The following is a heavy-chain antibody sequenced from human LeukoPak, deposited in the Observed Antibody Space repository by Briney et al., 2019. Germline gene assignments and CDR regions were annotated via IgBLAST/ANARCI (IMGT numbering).Heavy chain of an antibody. Sequence: SETLSLTCSVSGYSISSVYYWGWIRQPPGKGLECIGSIYYSGSTYYHPSLKSRVTISVDTSKSQFSLKLSSVTAADTAVYYCARSPGDYYYDSSGYYYALTYYFDYWGQGTLVTVSS. J-gene: IGHJ4*02. CDR1: GYSISSVYY. D-gene: IGHD3-22*01. CDR2: IYYSGST. CDR3: ARSPGDYYYDSSGYYYALTYYFDY. V-gene: IGHV4-38-2*02.